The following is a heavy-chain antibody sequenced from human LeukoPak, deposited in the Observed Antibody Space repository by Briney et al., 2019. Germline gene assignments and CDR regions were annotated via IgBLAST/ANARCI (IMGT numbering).Heavy chain of an antibody. Sequence: GGSLRLSCATSGFTFTSFAVSWVRQAPGKGLEWVSTISASGGSTFYADSVKGRFTISRDNSKNTLYLQMNSLTAEDTAVYYCAKDKGATTVTTPYFDSWGQGALVTVSS. CDR3: AKDKGATTVTTPYFDS. CDR2: ISASGGST. V-gene: IGHV3-23*01. D-gene: IGHD4-11*01. J-gene: IGHJ4*02. CDR1: GFTFTSFA.